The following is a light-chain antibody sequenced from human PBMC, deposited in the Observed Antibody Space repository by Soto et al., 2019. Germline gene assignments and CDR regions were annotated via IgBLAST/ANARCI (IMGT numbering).Light chain of an antibody. CDR3: QQSYITPLT. CDR1: QRISEF. Sequence: DIQMTQSPSSLSASVGDRVTITCRASQRISEFLNWYQQKPEKAPKLLIYTASSLHSGVPSRFSGSGSGTDFTLTISSLQPEDVATYFCQQSYITPLTFGGGTKVQI. CDR2: TAS. J-gene: IGKJ4*01. V-gene: IGKV1-39*01.